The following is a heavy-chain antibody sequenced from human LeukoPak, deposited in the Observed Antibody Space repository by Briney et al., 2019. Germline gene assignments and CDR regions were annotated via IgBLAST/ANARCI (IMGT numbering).Heavy chain of an antibody. D-gene: IGHD3-9*01. V-gene: IGHV3-21*04. CDR2: ISSSSSYI. Sequence: GGSLRLSCAASGFTFSSYSMNWVRQAPGKGLEWVSSISSSSSYIYYADSVKGRFTISRDNAKNSLYLQMNSLRAEDTAVYYCARFRDILTGFYHIDSWGQGTLVTVSS. CDR1: GFTFSSYS. J-gene: IGHJ4*02. CDR3: ARFRDILTGFYHIDS.